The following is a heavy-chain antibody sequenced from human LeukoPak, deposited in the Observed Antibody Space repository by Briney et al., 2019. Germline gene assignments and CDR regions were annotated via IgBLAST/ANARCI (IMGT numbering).Heavy chain of an antibody. CDR1: GGSFSSYY. D-gene: IGHD2-15*01. CDR3: ASTKEDEYCSGGSCTLFDY. V-gene: IGHV4-59*01. CDR2: IYYSGST. Sequence: SETLSLTCAVYGGSFSSYYWSWIRQPPGKGLEWIGYIYYSGSTNYNPSLKSRVTISVDTSKNQFSLKLSSVTAADTAVYYCASTKEDEYCSGGSCTLFDYWGQGTLVTVSS. J-gene: IGHJ4*02.